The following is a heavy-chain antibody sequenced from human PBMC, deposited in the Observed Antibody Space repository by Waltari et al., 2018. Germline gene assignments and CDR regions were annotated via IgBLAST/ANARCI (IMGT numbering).Heavy chain of an antibody. CDR3: AKGYYWDKSGYYRHFDD. CDR2: LRRDGST. CDR1: GVTVRSTY. D-gene: IGHD3-3*01. J-gene: IGHJ4*02. Sequence: EVQLVQSGGGLIQPGGSLRPSCAVSGVTVRSTYTNWARQAPGKGLEGVSVLRRDGSTSYADSVKGRFTVSRDDSKNILYLEMNNLRADDTAVYFCAKGYYWDKSGYYRHFDDWGQGTRVTVS. V-gene: IGHV3-53*01.